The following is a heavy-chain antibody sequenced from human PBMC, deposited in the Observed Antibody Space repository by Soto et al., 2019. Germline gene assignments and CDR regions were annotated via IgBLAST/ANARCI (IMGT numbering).Heavy chain of an antibody. J-gene: IGHJ4*02. D-gene: IGHD2-15*01. V-gene: IGHV3-15*01. CDR2: IRSKSDGGTT. CDR3: TGGHY. Sequence: GGSLRLSCAASGFTLSDAWMSWVRQAPGKGLEWVGRIRSKSDGGTTDHAAPRKDRFTNSSDDSKNTLYRQVNSLKVEDTAVYYCTGGHYWGQGTLVTVSS. CDR1: GFTLSDAW.